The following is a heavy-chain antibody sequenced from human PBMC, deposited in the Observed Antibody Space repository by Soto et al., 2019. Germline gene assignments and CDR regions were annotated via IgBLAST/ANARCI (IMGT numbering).Heavy chain of an antibody. CDR2: IYWDDDQ. CDR3: AHKRDVSRGFKS. V-gene: IGHV2-5*02. Sequence: QITLKESGPTLVKPTQTLTLTCTFSGFSFSINAVAVGWIRQPPGQALEWLALIYWDDDQRYNPSLKNRLTITKDTSRNQVVLTMTNMDPVDTATYYCAHKRDVSRGFKSWGQGTLVTVSS. J-gene: IGHJ5*01. CDR1: GFSFSINAVA.